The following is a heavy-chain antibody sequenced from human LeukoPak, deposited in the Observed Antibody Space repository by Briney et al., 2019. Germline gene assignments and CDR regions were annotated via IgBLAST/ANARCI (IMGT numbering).Heavy chain of an antibody. Sequence: PGGSLRLSCAASGFTVSSNYMSWVRLAPGKGLEWVSILYTGGSEYYADSVKGRFTISRDNSKNTLYLQMNSLRVEDTAVYYCARDLNSYGQGADWGQGTLVTVSS. CDR2: LYTGGSE. J-gene: IGHJ4*02. CDR3: ARDLNSYGQGAD. V-gene: IGHV3-66*01. D-gene: IGHD4-17*01. CDR1: GFTVSSNY.